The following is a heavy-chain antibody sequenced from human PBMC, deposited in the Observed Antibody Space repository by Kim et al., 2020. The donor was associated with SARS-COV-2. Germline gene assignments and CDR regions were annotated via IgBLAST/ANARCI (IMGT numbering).Heavy chain of an antibody. D-gene: IGHD3-22*01. CDR1: GYTFTSYG. Sequence: ASVKVSFKASGYTFTSYGISWVRQAPGQGLEWMGWISAYNGNTNYAQNLQGRVTMTTDTSTSTAYMELRSLRSDDTAVYYCARVYSSGYYFNWFDPWGQGTLVTVSS. J-gene: IGHJ5*02. CDR2: ISAYNGNT. CDR3: ARVYSSGYYFNWFDP. V-gene: IGHV1-18*01.